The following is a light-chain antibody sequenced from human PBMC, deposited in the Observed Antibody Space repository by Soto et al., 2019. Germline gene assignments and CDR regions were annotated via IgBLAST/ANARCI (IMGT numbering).Light chain of an antibody. CDR1: QSIGIY. J-gene: IGKJ3*01. CDR3: QQSSSTPPFT. CDR2: AAS. Sequence: DIQMTQSPSSLSASVGDRVTITCRASQSIGIYLNWYQQKPGKAPKLLIYAASSLQSGVPSRFSADGSGTDFTLTISSLQPEDFATYYCQQSSSTPPFTFGPGTKVDIK. V-gene: IGKV1-39*01.